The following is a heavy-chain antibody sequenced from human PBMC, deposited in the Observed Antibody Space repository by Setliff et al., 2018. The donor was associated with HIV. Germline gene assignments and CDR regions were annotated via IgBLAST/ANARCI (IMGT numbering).Heavy chain of an antibody. CDR3: AREPRGSSSWHHNDAFDI. J-gene: IGHJ3*02. D-gene: IGHD6-13*01. V-gene: IGHV1-69*10. CDR2: IIPILGIA. Sequence: ASVKVSCKASGGTFSSYAISWVRQAPGQGLEWMGGIIPILGIANYAQKFQGRVTITADESTSTAYMELSSLRSEDTAVYYCAREPRGSSSWHHNDAFDIWGQGTMVTVSS. CDR1: GGTFSSYA.